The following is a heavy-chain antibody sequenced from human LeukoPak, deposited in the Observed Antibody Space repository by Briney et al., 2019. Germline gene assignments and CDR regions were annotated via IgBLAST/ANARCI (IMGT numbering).Heavy chain of an antibody. Sequence: SETLSLTCTVSGGSVSSGSYYWGWIRQPPGKGLEWIGNIYYSGSTYYNPSLKSRVTISVETSKNQFSLKLSSVTAADTAVYYCASDSNRGVRGVAEAYYYYYMDVWGKGTTVTVSS. D-gene: IGHD3-10*01. V-gene: IGHV4-39*07. CDR2: IYYSGST. CDR1: GGSVSSGSYY. J-gene: IGHJ6*03. CDR3: ASDSNRGVRGVAEAYYYYYMDV.